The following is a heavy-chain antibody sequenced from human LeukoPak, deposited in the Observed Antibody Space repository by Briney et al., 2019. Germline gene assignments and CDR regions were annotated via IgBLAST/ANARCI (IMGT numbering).Heavy chain of an antibody. Sequence: PGRSLRLSCAASGFTFSRYGMHWVRQAPGKGLEWVAVASSDGDTTYYADSVKGRFTISKDNSRNTLYLQMNGLRGDDTAVYYCAKEGSTTFREDFDCGGQGPLATVSS. CDR3: AKEGSTTFREDFDC. CDR2: ASSDGDTT. CDR1: GFTFSRYG. D-gene: IGHD3-16*01. V-gene: IGHV3-30*18. J-gene: IGHJ4*02.